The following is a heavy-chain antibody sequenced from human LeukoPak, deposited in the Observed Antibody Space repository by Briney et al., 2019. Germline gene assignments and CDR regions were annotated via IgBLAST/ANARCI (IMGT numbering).Heavy chain of an antibody. CDR3: ARRNFVYDAFDI. V-gene: IGHV5-10-1*01. J-gene: IGHJ3*02. D-gene: IGHD5/OR15-5a*01. Sequence: GESLQISCKGSGYSFTSYWISWVRKMPGKGLEWMGRIDPSDSYTNYSPSFQGHVTISADKSISTAYLQWSSLKASDTAMYYCARRNFVYDAFDIWGQGTMVTVSS. CDR2: IDPSDSYT. CDR1: GYSFTSYW.